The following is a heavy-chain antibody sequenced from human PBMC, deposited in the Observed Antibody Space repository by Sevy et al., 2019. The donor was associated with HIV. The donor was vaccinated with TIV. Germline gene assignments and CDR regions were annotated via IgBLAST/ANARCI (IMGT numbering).Heavy chain of an antibody. D-gene: IGHD6-13*01. CDR3: ATNTPAAGFGGFDY. J-gene: IGHJ4*01. V-gene: IGHV3-30*02. Sequence: GGSLRLSCAASGFTFNYYGVHWVRQAPGKGLEWVAFIGFDGSDKNYADSVKGRFTISRDNSQNTMYMQMNGLRPDDAVVYYCATNTPAAGFGGFDYWGHGTLVTVSS. CDR2: IGFDGSDK. CDR1: GFTFNYYG.